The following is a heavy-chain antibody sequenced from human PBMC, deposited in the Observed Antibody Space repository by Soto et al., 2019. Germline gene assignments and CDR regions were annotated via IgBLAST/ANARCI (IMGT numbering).Heavy chain of an antibody. CDR1: GGSISSSSYY. Sequence: SETLSLTCTVSGGSISSSSYYWGWIRQPPGKGLEWIGSIYYSGSTYYNPSLKSRVTISVDTSKNQFSLKLSSVTAADTAVYYCARLTDIVVVSGALDWFDPWGQGTLVTVSS. J-gene: IGHJ5*02. V-gene: IGHV4-39*01. CDR3: ARLTDIVVVSGALDWFDP. D-gene: IGHD2-2*01. CDR2: IYYSGST.